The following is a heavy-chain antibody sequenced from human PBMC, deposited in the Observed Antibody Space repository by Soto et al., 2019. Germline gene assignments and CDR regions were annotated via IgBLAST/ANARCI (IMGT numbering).Heavy chain of an antibody. CDR1: GYTFRNYW. Sequence: PGESLKISCKGSGYTFRNYWIGWLCQMRGQGLQWMGIIYPGDSDTRYRPSFQGQVTISVDKSISTAYLQWSSLKASDTAMYYCARVDRGGFYHYGMDVWGQGTTVTVSS. V-gene: IGHV5-51*01. CDR2: IYPGDSDT. D-gene: IGHD3-22*01. J-gene: IGHJ6*02. CDR3: ARVDRGGFYHYGMDV.